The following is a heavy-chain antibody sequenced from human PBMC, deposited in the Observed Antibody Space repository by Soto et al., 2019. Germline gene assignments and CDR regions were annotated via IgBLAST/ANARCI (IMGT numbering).Heavy chain of an antibody. CDR2: IYSDGTT. D-gene: IGHD6-6*01. J-gene: IGHJ4*02. Sequence: GGSLRLSCAASGFTVSSNYMNWVRQAPGKGLEWVSIIYSDGTTSYADSVKCRFTISRDNFKNTLHLQMNSLRAEDTAVYYCAILSNWGQGTLVTVSS. CDR3: AILSN. CDR1: GFTVSSNY. V-gene: IGHV3-53*01.